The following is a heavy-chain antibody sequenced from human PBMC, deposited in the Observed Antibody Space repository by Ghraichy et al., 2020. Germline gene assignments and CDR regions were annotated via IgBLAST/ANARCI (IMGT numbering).Heavy chain of an antibody. V-gene: IGHV3-30*04. J-gene: IGHJ2*01. Sequence: GGSLRLSCAASGFIFSEYPMHWVRQGPDKGLECVAVISSDGTFTYYPDSVRGRFFISRDSSRSILLLHMNTLRPEDTALYYCARQPITRLWYFDLWGRGTLVTVSS. D-gene: IGHD5-24*01. CDR2: ISSDGTFT. CDR3: ARQPITRLWYFDL. CDR1: GFIFSEYP.